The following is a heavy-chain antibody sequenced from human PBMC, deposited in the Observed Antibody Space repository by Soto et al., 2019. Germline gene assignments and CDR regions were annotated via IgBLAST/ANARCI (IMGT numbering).Heavy chain of an antibody. D-gene: IGHD2-21*02. CDR2: IIPALGRP. CDR1: GGTFNSYG. CDR3: ARGATPYCGGDCYCDF. V-gene: IGHV1-69*01. J-gene: IGHJ4*02. Sequence: QVQLVQSGAEVKKPGSSVKVSCKASGGTFNSYGFNWVRQAPGHGLEWLGGIIPALGRPNYAQNFQGRVPITADDSTSTAYMELSSLTYDDTAIYYCARGATPYCGGDCYCDFWGQGSLVTVSS.